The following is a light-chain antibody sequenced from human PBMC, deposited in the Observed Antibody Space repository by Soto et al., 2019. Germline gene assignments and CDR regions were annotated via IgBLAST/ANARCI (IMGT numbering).Light chain of an antibody. Sequence: DIQMTQSPSSLSSSVGDRVTITCRASQGISSYLAWYQQKPGQAPKLLIYAASTRDSGIPSRFSGSGSGTDFTLTISSLQAEDFAVYYCQQHNDWPMTFGQGTRVEIK. CDR2: AAS. CDR1: QGISSY. CDR3: QQHNDWPMT. V-gene: IGKV1-27*01. J-gene: IGKJ1*01.